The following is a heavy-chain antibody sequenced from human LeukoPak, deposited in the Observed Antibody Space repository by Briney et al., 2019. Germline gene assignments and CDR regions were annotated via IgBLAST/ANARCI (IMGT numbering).Heavy chain of an antibody. J-gene: IGHJ3*02. CDR3: ARLQWLDYDAFDI. CDR1: GYTFTTYP. D-gene: IGHD6-19*01. Sequence: ASVKVSCKASGYTFTTYPINWVRQAPGQGLEWMGWINPNSGGTNYAQKFQGWVTMTRDTSISTAYMELSRLRSDDTAVYYCARLQWLDYDAFDIWGQGTMVTVSS. V-gene: IGHV1-2*04. CDR2: INPNSGGT.